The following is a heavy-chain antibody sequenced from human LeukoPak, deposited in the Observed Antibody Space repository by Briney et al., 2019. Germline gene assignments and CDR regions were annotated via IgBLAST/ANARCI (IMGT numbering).Heavy chain of an antibody. CDR1: GDSISNSIW. CDR2: IDHSGTT. CDR3: SRASRWEPYYFHY. J-gene: IGHJ4*02. D-gene: IGHD1-26*01. V-gene: IGHV4-4*02. Sequence: DPSETLSLTCTVSGDSISNSIWWSWVRQPPGKGLEWIGEIDHSGTTNYNPSLKSRVTISADKAKNQFSLTLSSVTAADTAVYYCSRASRWEPYYFHYWGQGTLVTVSS.